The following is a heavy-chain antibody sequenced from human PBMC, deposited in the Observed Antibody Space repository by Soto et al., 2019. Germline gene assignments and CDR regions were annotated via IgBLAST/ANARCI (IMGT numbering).Heavy chain of an antibody. V-gene: IGHV4-31*03. D-gene: IGHD6-6*01. J-gene: IGHJ4*02. CDR1: GGSISSGGYY. CDR3: AREFVGFQNYYFDY. Sequence: PSETLSLTCTVSGGSISSGGYYWSWIRQHPGKGLEWIGYIYYSGSTYYNPSLKSRVTISVDTSKNQFSLKLSSVTAADTAVYYCAREFVGFQNYYFDYWGQGTLVTVSS. CDR2: IYYSGST.